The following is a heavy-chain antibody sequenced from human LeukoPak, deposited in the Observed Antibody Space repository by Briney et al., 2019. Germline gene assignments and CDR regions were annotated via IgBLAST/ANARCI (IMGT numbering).Heavy chain of an antibody. V-gene: IGHV3-9*01. CDR1: GFTFGDYA. CDR2: ISWNSVNI. D-gene: IGHD5-24*01. CDR3: AKDRVATIRFDAFDI. Sequence: GGSLRLSCAASGFTFGDYAMHWVRQAPGKGLEWVSGISWNSVNIHYADSVKGRFTISRDNARNSLYLQMNSLRAEDTALYYCAKDRVATIRFDAFDIWGQGTMVTVSS. J-gene: IGHJ3*02.